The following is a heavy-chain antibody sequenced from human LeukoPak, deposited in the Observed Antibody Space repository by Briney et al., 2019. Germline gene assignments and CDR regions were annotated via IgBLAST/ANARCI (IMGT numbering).Heavy chain of an antibody. Sequence: GGSLRLSCAASGFTFSSYWMHWVRQAPGKGLVWVSRINSNGSSTSYAGSVKGRFTISRDNAKNTLYLQMNSLRAEDTAVYYCARRVVPAANGYYFDYWGQGTLVTVSS. D-gene: IGHD2-2*01. J-gene: IGHJ4*02. CDR3: ARRVVPAANGYYFDY. V-gene: IGHV3-74*01. CDR2: INSNGSST. CDR1: GFTFSSYW.